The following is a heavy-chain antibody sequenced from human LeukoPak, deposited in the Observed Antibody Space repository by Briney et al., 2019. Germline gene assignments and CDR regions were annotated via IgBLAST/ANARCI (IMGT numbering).Heavy chain of an antibody. D-gene: IGHD5-24*01. V-gene: IGHV1-2*02. CDR2: IKPNSGGT. Sequence: ASVKVSCKASGYTFTGYYMHWVRQAPGQGLEWMGCIKPNSGGTNYAQKFQGRVTMTRDTSISTAYMELSRLRSDDTAVYYCARDRAVPTIGGVDFWGQGTLVTVSS. CDR3: ARDRAVPTIGGVDF. J-gene: IGHJ4*02. CDR1: GYTFTGYY.